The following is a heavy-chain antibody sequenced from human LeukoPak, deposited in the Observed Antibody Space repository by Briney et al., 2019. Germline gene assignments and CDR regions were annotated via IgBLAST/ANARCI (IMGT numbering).Heavy chain of an antibody. V-gene: IGHV3-66*01. CDR2: IYSGGST. Sequence: GGSLRLSCAAFGFTVSSNYMSWVRQAPGKGLEWVSVIYSGGSTYYADSVKGRFTISRDNSKNTLYLQMNSLRAEDTAVYYCARWDAGDGYNSPGGCPDYWGQGTLVTVSS. CDR3: ARWDAGDGYNSPGGCPDY. D-gene: IGHD5-24*01. CDR1: GFTVSSNY. J-gene: IGHJ4*02.